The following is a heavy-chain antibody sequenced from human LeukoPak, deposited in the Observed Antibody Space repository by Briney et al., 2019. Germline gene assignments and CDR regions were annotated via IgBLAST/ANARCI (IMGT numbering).Heavy chain of an antibody. J-gene: IGHJ4*02. V-gene: IGHV4-34*01. CDR3: ARGRLATVVTPSISAHFDY. Sequence: SLAVSLTCAVFGGSFSNFYWTWIRQPPGKGLEWIGEINHSGRTNYHQSLKSRVSISVDTSRNQVSLKLTSLTAADTAVYYCARGRLATVVTPSISAHFDYWGQGTLVTV. CDR2: INHSGRT. CDR1: GGSFSNFY. D-gene: IGHD4-23*01.